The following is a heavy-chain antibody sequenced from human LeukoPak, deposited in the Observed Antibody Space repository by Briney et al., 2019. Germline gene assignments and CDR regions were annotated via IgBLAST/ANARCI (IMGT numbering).Heavy chain of an antibody. CDR3: ARARMATSPALFDY. D-gene: IGHD5-24*01. Sequence: SETLCLTCTVFGGSVSGGSYYWSWIRQPPGKGLEWIGYIYYSGSTNYNPSLKSRVAISIDTSENQFSLKLSSVTAADTAVYYCARARMATSPALFDYWGQGTLVTVSS. CDR2: IYYSGST. J-gene: IGHJ4*02. CDR1: GGSVSGGSYY. V-gene: IGHV4-61*01.